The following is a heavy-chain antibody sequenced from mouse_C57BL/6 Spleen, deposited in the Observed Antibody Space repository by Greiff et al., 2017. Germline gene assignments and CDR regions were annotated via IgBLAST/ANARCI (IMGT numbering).Heavy chain of an antibody. D-gene: IGHD1-1*01. CDR1: GYTFTDYY. J-gene: IGHJ4*01. V-gene: IGHV1-19*01. Sequence: EVKLVESGPVLVKPGASVKMSCKASGYTFTDYYMNWVKQSHGKSLEWIGVINPYNGGTSYNQKFKGKATLTVDKSSSTAYMELNSLTSEDSAVYYCARDYYGSRYLRRAVDYWGQGTSVTVSS. CDR2: INPYNGGT. CDR3: ARDYYGSRYLRRAVDY.